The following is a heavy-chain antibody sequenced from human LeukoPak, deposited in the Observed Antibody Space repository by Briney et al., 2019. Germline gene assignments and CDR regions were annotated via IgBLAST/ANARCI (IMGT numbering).Heavy chain of an antibody. Sequence: ASVKVSCKASGYSFNSYGISWVRQAPGQGLEWMGWISGYNANTNYAQKLQGRVTMTTDTSTNTAYMELRSLSSDDTAVYYCAKEKDYSIRKPYYFDYWGQGTLVTVSS. CDR2: ISGYNANT. CDR3: AKEKDYSIRKPYYFDY. CDR1: GYSFNSYG. D-gene: IGHD2-2*01. V-gene: IGHV1-18*01. J-gene: IGHJ4*02.